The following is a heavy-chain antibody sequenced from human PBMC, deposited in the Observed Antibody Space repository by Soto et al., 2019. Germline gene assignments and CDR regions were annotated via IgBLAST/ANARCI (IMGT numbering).Heavy chain of an antibody. J-gene: IGHJ6*02. CDR3: AREEVGNYYGMDV. CDR1: GYTFTIFY. CDR2: INPSGGST. Sequence: ASVKVSCKASGYTFTIFYMHWVRQAPGQGLEWMGVINPSGGSTTYGQKFQGRVTMTRETSTSTVYMELSSLRSEDTAVYYCAREEVGNYYGMDVWGQGTTVTVSS. V-gene: IGHV1-46*01. D-gene: IGHD1-1*01.